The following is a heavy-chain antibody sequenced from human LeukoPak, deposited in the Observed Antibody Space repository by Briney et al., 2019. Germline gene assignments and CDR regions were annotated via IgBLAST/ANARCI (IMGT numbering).Heavy chain of an antibody. Sequence: SETLSLTCAVYGGSFSGYYWSWIRQPPGKGLEWIGEINHSGSTNYNPSLKSRVTISVDMSKNQFSLKLSSVTAADTAVYYCARWARGMDVWGQGTLVTVSS. D-gene: IGHD6-13*01. V-gene: IGHV4-34*01. CDR2: INHSGST. J-gene: IGHJ4*02. CDR3: ARWARGMDV. CDR1: GGSFSGYY.